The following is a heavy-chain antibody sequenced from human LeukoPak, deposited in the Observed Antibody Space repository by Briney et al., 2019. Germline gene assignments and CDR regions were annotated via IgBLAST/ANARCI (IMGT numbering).Heavy chain of an antibody. D-gene: IGHD6-13*01. J-gene: IGHJ5*02. V-gene: IGHV4-39*01. CDR1: GGSISSSSYY. Sequence: SETLSLTCTVSGGSISSSSYYWGWIRQPPGKGLEWIGSIYYSGSTYYNPSLKSRVTISVDTSKNQFSLKLSSVTAADTAVYYCARGNGYSSSHNWFDPWGQGTLVTVSS. CDR3: ARGNGYSSSHNWFDP. CDR2: IYYSGST.